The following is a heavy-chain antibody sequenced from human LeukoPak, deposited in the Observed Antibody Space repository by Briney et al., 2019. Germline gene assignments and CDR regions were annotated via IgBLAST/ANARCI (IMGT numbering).Heavy chain of an antibody. J-gene: IGHJ4*02. CDR2: IYHSGST. CDR1: GGSISSSNW. Sequence: SGTLSLTCAVSGGSISSSNWWSWVRQPPEKGLEWIGEIYHSGSTNYNPSLKSRVTISVDKSKNQFSLKLSSVTAADTAVYYCARGSREMATIFDYWGQGTLVTVSS. D-gene: IGHD5-24*01. CDR3: ARGSREMATIFDY. V-gene: IGHV4-4*02.